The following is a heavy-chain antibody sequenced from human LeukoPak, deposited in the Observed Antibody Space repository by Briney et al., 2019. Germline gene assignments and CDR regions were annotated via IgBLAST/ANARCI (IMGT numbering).Heavy chain of an antibody. D-gene: IGHD3-9*01. V-gene: IGHV1-18*01. J-gene: IGHJ4*02. Sequence: ASVKVSCKASGYTFTSYGISWVRQAPGQGLEWMGWISAYSGNTNYAQKLQGRVTMTTDTSTSTAYMELRSLRSDDTAVYYCASSHYDILTGYYASLDYWGQGTLVTVSS. CDR2: ISAYSGNT. CDR3: ASSHYDILTGYYASLDY. CDR1: GYTFTSYG.